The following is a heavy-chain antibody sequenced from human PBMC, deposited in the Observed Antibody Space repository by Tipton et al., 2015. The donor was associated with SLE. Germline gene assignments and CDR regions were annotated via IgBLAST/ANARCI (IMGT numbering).Heavy chain of an antibody. D-gene: IGHD3-16*01. CDR1: GDSINSHH. V-gene: IGHV4-59*11. Sequence: TLSLTCTVSGDSINSHHWTWIRQPPGKGLEWIGYIYDSGSSHYNASLKSRVAISVDTSKKQLSLKLTSVTAADTAVYYCARFTNWGSSWYFDLWGRGTLVTVSS. J-gene: IGHJ2*01. CDR2: IYDSGSS. CDR3: ARFTNWGSSWYFDL.